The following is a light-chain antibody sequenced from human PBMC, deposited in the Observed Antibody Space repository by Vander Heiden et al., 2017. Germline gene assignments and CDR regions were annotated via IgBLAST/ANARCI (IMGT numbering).Light chain of an antibody. CDR3: GTWDTSLSAGV. CDR1: SSNIGNNY. Sequence: QSVLTQPPSVSAAPGQKVTISCSGSSSNIGNNYVSWYQQLPGTAPKVLIYENNMRPSGIPDRLSGSKSGTSATLGITGLQTGDEADYYCGTWDTSLSAGVFGGGTKLTVL. V-gene: IGLV1-51*02. CDR2: ENN. J-gene: IGLJ3*02.